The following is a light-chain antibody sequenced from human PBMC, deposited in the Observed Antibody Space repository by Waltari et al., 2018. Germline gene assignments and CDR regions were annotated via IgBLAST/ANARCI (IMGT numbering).Light chain of an antibody. CDR1: ADDVGGFEA. CDR3: CSYVRGSGIT. V-gene: IGLV2-23*02. Sequence: HSALPQPASVSASPGPSITISRTGTADDVGGFEALSWYQQYPGEHPTLIIFDVICRPSGVSERFSGAKSGNTATLTISGLRPEDEAIYHCCSYVRGSGITFGGGTKLTVL. CDR2: DVI. J-gene: IGLJ2*01.